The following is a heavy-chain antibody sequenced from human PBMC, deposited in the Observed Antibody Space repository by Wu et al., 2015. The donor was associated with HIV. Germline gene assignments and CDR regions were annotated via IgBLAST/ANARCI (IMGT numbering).Heavy chain of an antibody. V-gene: IGHV1-2*02. J-gene: IGHJ4*02. Sequence: QVQLVQSGAEVKKPGTSVKVSCKGSGYSLTGHYMHWARQAPGHGLEWMGWINPNSGGTNYAQKFQGRVTMTRDTSISTAYMELSRLRSDDTAVYYCARDGIVVVPAAYDYWGQGTLVTVSS. D-gene: IGHD2-2*01. CDR3: ARDGIVVVPAAYDY. CDR2: INPNSGGT. CDR1: GYSLTGHY.